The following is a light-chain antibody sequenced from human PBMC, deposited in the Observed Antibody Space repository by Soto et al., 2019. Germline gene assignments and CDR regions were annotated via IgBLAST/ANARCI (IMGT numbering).Light chain of an antibody. CDR1: QSIRSW. V-gene: IGKV1-5*01. J-gene: IGKJ1*01. Sequence: DIQMTQSPSTLSASVGDRVTITCRASQSIRSWLAWYQQKPGKAPKLLIYDASSLESGVPSRFSGSGSGTEFTLTISSLQPDDFATYYCQQYNSYPLVTFGQGTKVEIK. CDR3: QQYNSYPLVT. CDR2: DAS.